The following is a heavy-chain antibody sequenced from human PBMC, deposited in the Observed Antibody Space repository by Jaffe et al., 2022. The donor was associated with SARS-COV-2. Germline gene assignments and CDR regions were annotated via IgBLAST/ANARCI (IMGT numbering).Heavy chain of an antibody. CDR1: GFTFSSYG. D-gene: IGHD4-17*01. V-gene: IGHV3-48*01. J-gene: IGHJ4*02. CDR3: ARDRYGDYLTDY. Sequence: EVQLVESGGGLVQPGGSLRLSCVASGFTFSSYGMNWVRQAPGKGLEWVSYISSSSRTIYYADSVKGRFTISRDNAKNSLYLQMNSLRAEDTAVYYCARDRYGDYLTDYWGQGTLVTVSS. CDR2: ISSSSRTI.